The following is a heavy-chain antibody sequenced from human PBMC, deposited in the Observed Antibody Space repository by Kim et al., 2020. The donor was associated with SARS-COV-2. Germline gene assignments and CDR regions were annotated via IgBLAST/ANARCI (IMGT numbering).Heavy chain of an antibody. D-gene: IGHD1-1*01. CDR1: GVSISGYY. CDR3: ARDAAQLDRAFDH. J-gene: IGHJ4*02. Sequence: ETLSLTCAVSGVSISGYYWSWIRQPAGKGLEWIGRIYSSGSTNYNPSLRSRIIMSVDTSKNQFSLNLTSITAADTALYYCARDAAQLDRAFDHWGQGT. V-gene: IGHV4-4*07. CDR2: IYSSGST.